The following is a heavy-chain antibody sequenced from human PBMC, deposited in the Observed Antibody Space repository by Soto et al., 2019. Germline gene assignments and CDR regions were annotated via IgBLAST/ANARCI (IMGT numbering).Heavy chain of an antibody. Sequence: GASVKVSCKASGFTFTSSAVQWVRQAHGQRLEWIGWIVVGSGNTNYAQKFQERVTITRDMSTSTAYMELSSLRSEDTAVYYCAAGPLTGTTSFDYWGQGTLVTVSS. CDR3: AAGPLTGTTSFDY. CDR1: GFTFTSSA. J-gene: IGHJ4*02. V-gene: IGHV1-58*01. CDR2: IVVGSGNT. D-gene: IGHD1-7*01.